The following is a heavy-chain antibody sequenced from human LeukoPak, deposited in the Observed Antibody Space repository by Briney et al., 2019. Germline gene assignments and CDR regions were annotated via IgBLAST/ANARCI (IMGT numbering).Heavy chain of an antibody. CDR2: INNDGSGT. CDR1: GFTFSNYW. J-gene: IGHJ4*02. V-gene: IGHV3-74*01. Sequence: LPGGSLRLSCAASGFTFSNYWVHWVRHAPGKGLVWVSHINNDGSGTSYADSVKGRFTISRDNAKNTLYLQMNSLRAEDTAVYYCARGASSAWYQNFDYWGQGTLVTVSS. CDR3: ARGASSAWYQNFDY. D-gene: IGHD6-19*01.